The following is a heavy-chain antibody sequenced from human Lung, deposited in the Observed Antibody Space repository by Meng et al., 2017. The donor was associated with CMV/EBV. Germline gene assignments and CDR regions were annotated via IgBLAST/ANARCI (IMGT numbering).Heavy chain of an antibody. CDR1: GFTFSGFW. V-gene: IGHV3-7*01. J-gene: IGHJ5*02. Sequence: GEXXKISCAASGFTFSGFWMSWVRQAPGKGLEWVANINQDGGDKYYVDSVTGRFTISRDNAKNLVYLQLNSLRVEDTAIYYCARGSGMWFDPWVQGTLVT. CDR2: INQDGGDK. CDR3: ARGSGMWFDP.